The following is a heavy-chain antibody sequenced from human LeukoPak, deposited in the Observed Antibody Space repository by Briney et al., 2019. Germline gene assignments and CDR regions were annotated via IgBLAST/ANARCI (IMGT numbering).Heavy chain of an antibody. CDR1: GGSIRSSTSY. Sequence: PSETLSLTCTVSGGSIRSSTSYWGWIRQPPGKGLEGIGSIYYSGSTYYSPSLKSRVTMSVDTSRNQFSLKVRSVTAADTAVYYCAREEANYGIDYWGQGALVTVSS. D-gene: IGHD4-17*01. CDR2: IYYSGST. CDR3: AREEANYGIDY. V-gene: IGHV4-39*02. J-gene: IGHJ4*02.